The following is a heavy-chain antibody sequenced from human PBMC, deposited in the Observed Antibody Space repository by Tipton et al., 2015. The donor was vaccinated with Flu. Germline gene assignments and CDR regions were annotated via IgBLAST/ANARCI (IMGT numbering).Heavy chain of an antibody. CDR3: VRELAFDTPVG. D-gene: IGHD3-3*02. Sequence: SLRLSCTVSGISFSGYSMSWVRQAPGKGLEWVSAVTSSSTNTYYADFVKGRFTISRDNVKKSVYLQMNNLRVEDTAVYYCVRELAFDTPVGWGQGTLVTVSS. CDR2: VTSSSTNT. V-gene: IGHV3-21*01. J-gene: IGHJ4*02. CDR1: GISFSGYS.